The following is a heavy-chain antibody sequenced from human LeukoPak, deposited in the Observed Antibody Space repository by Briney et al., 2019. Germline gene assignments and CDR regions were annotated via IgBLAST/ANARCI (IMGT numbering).Heavy chain of an antibody. D-gene: IGHD6-13*01. CDR2: MNPNSGDT. Sequence: VASVKVSCKAPGYTFSSYDINWVRQATGQGLEWIGWMNPNSGDTGYAQKFQDRVTMTRNTSINTAYMELSSLRSEDTGVYYCARGPPGSSSSDYWGQGTLVTVS. CDR3: ARGPPGSSSSDY. J-gene: IGHJ4*02. V-gene: IGHV1-8*01. CDR1: GYTFSSYD.